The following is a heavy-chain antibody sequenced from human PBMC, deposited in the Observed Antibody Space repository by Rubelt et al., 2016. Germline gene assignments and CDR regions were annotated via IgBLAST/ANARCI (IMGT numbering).Heavy chain of an antibody. CDR3: ARGFTAAFDI. J-gene: IGHJ3*02. CDR2: INHSGST. Sequence: QVQLQESGPGLVKPSETLSLTCTVYGGSFSGYYWSWIRQPPGKGLEWIGEINHSGSTNYNPSLNGRVTISLDTSKNQVSLKLSSVTAADTAVYYCARGFTAAFDIWGQGTMVTVSS. V-gene: IGHV4-34*01. CDR1: GGSFSGYY. D-gene: IGHD3-16*01.